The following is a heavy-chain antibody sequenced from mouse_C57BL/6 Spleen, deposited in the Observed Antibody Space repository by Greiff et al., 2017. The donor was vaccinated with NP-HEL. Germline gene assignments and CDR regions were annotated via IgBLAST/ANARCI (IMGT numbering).Heavy chain of an antibody. CDR1: GYTFTSYW. J-gene: IGHJ1*03. D-gene: IGHD1-1*01. V-gene: IGHV1-64*01. Sequence: QVQLQQPGAELVKPGASVKLSCKASGYTFTSYWMHWVKQRPGQGLEWIGMIHPNSGSTNYNEKFKSKATLTVDKSSSTAYMQLSSLTSEDSAVYYCASYYYSSSYNPYFDVWGTGTTVTVSS. CDR3: ASYYYSSSYNPYFDV. CDR2: IHPNSGST.